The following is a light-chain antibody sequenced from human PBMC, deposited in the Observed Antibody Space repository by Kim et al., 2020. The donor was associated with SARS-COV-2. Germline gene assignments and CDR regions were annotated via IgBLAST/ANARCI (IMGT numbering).Light chain of an antibody. CDR3: QQLSSYPRT. CDR2: GAS. V-gene: IGKV1-9*01. CDR1: LGISRL. J-gene: IGKJ4*01. Sequence: ATVGDRVTITCRASLGISRLLASYQQKPGKAPEVLIYGASTLQSGVPSRFSGSGSGTEFILTISGLQPEDTATYYCQQLSSYPRTFGGGTKVDIK.